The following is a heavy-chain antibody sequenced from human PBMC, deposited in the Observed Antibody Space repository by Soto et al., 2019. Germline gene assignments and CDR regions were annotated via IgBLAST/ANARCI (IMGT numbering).Heavy chain of an antibody. CDR1: GGSFSGYY. Sequence: SETLSLTCAVYGGSFSGYYWSWIRQPPGKGLEWIGEINHSGSTNYNPSLKSRVTISVDTSKNQFSLKLSSVTAADTAVYYCARGLRITMVRGVIRTPVDYWGQGTLVTVSS. CDR3: ARGLRITMVRGVIRTPVDY. V-gene: IGHV4-34*01. D-gene: IGHD3-10*01. J-gene: IGHJ4*02. CDR2: INHSGST.